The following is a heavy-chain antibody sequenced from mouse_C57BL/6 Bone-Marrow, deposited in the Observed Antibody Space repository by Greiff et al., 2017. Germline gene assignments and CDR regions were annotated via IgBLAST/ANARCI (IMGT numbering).Heavy chain of an antibody. CDR3: ALYYGSSRGFDY. CDR2: IYPSDSET. Sequence: QVQLQQPGAELVRPGSSVKLSCKASGYTFTRYWMDWVKQRPGQGLEWIGNIYPSDSETHYNQKFKDKATLTVDKSSSTAYMQLSSLTSEDSAVYYCALYYGSSRGFDYWGQGTTLTVSS. J-gene: IGHJ2*01. CDR1: GYTFTRYW. V-gene: IGHV1-61*01. D-gene: IGHD1-1*01.